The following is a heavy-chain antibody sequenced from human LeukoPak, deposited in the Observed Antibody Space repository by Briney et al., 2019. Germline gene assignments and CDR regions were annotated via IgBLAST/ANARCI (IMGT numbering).Heavy chain of an antibody. CDR3: ARDLRGVTRNWFDP. V-gene: IGHV4-39*07. CDR1: GGSISSSSYY. J-gene: IGHJ5*02. CDR2: IYYSGST. Sequence: SETLSLTCTVSGGSISSSSYYWGWIRQPPGKGLEWIGSIYYSGSTYYNPSLKSRVTISVDTSKNQFSLKLSSVTAADTAVYYCARDLRGVTRNWFDPWGQGTLVTVSS. D-gene: IGHD2-21*02.